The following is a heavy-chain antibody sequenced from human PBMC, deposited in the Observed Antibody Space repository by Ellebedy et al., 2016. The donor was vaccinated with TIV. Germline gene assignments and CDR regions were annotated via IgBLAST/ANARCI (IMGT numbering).Heavy chain of an antibody. J-gene: IGHJ4*02. V-gene: IGHV3-74*01. CDR1: GFAFETDW. CDR3: ARDGDHHVDLDN. CDR2: IDSDGHTT. D-gene: IGHD5-12*01. Sequence: GESLKISCAASGFAFETDWMTWVRQAPGKGLEWVSRIDSDGHTTRYADLVEGRFTISRDNAKNTLYLQMNSLRAEDTALYYCARDGDHHVDLDNWGQGTLVTVSS.